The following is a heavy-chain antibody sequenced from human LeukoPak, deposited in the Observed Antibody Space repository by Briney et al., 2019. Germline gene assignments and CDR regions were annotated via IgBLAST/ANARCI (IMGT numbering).Heavy chain of an antibody. CDR1: GYTFTSYG. Sequence: ASVKVSCKASGYTFTSYGISWVRQAPGQGLEWMGRIIPIFGTANYAQKFQGRVTITTDETTSTAYMELSSLRSEDTAVYYCAREYRYSGYVDYWGQGTLVTVSS. CDR3: AREYRYSGYVDY. CDR2: IIPIFGTA. J-gene: IGHJ4*02. D-gene: IGHD5-12*01. V-gene: IGHV1-69*05.